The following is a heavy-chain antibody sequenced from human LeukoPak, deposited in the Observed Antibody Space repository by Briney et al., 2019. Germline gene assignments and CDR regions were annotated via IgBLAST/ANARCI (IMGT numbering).Heavy chain of an antibody. Sequence: ASVKVSCKASGGTFSSYAISRVRQAPGQGLEWMGGIIPIFGTANYAQKFQGRVTITADKSTSTAYMELSSLRSEDTAVYYCARPRLTDGYKSFDYWGQGTLVTVSS. CDR2: IIPIFGTA. CDR3: ARPRLTDGYKSFDY. CDR1: GGTFSSYA. J-gene: IGHJ4*02. V-gene: IGHV1-69*06. D-gene: IGHD5-24*01.